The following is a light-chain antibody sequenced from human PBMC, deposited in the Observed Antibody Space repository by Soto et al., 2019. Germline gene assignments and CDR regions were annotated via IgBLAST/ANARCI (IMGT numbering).Light chain of an antibody. Sequence: QSALTQPPSASGSPGQSVTISCTGTSSDVGGYNYVSWYQQHPGKAPKLMISEVTKRPSGVPDRFSGSKSGNTASLTVSGLQAEDEADYYCSSYAGSNNLIFGGGTMVTVL. CDR1: SSDVGGYNY. CDR3: SSYAGSNNLI. CDR2: EVT. V-gene: IGLV2-8*01. J-gene: IGLJ2*01.